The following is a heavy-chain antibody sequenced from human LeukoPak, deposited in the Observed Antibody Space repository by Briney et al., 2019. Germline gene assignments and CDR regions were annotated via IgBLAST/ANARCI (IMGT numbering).Heavy chain of an antibody. J-gene: IGHJ4*02. CDR1: GFTVATNY. D-gene: IGHD3-9*01. V-gene: IGHV3-66*01. CDR2: IYSGGTT. Sequence: GGFLRLSCAVSGFTVATNYMSWVRQAPGKRLEWVSVIYSGGTTNYADSVRARFTISRDTSANTLYLHMDNLRVEDTAVYYCVRDHFYDCSGYYDHWGQGTRVTVSS. CDR3: VRDHFYDCSGYYDH.